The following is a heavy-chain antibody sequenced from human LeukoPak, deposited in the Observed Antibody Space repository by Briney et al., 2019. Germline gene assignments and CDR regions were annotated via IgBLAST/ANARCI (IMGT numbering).Heavy chain of an antibody. CDR3: ARRLAVTGSPAFDI. CDR1: GGSLSSNNYY. Sequence: PSETLSLTCTVSGGSLSSNNYYWGWIRQPPGEGLEWIGSIYYGGSTNYNPSLKSRVTISVDTSMHQFSLKLSSVTAADTAVYYCARRLAVTGSPAFDIWGQGTMVTVSS. CDR2: IYYGGST. J-gene: IGHJ3*02. V-gene: IGHV4-39*07. D-gene: IGHD6-19*01.